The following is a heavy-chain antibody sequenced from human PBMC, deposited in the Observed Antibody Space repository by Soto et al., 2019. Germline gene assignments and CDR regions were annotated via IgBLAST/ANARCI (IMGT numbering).Heavy chain of an antibody. CDR3: ARVFSGGGDYFDY. Sequence: KASETLSLTCTVSGGSISSYYWSWIRQPPGKGLEWIRYIYYSGSTNYNPSLKSRVTISVDTSKNQFSLKLSSVTAADTAVYYCARVFSGGGDYFDYWGQGTLVTVSS. CDR2: IYYSGST. CDR1: GGSISSYY. D-gene: IGHD6-19*01. J-gene: IGHJ4*02. V-gene: IGHV4-59*01.